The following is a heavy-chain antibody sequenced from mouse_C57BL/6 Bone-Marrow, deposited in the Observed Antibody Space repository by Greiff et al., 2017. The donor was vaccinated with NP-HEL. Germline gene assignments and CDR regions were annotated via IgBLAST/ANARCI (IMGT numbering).Heavy chain of an antibody. Sequence: QVQLKASGAELARPGASVKLSCKASGYTFTSYGISWVKQRTGQGLEWIGEIYPRSGNTYYNEKFKGKATLTADKSSSTAYMELRSLTSEDSAVYFCARDHYGSSYHWYFDVWGTGTTVTVSS. V-gene: IGHV1-81*01. J-gene: IGHJ1*03. CDR1: GYTFTSYG. CDR3: ARDHYGSSYHWYFDV. CDR2: IYPRSGNT. D-gene: IGHD1-1*01.